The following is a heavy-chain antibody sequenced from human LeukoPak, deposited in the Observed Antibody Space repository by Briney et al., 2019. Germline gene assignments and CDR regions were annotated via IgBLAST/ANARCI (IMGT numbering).Heavy chain of an antibody. Sequence: PQTLSPTSLLVAAFISRDSGSCIRQPAGKGLEWIGRIDYNGNNNYDQTLRSRVTMSVDTSKSQVSLELSCVTAADTAMYYCARGGTMGDAIWFGHWGQGTLVTVSS. J-gene: IGHJ5*02. CDR2: IDYNGNN. D-gene: IGHD3-16*01. CDR1: AAFISRDS. V-gene: IGHV4-4*07. CDR3: ARGGTMGDAIWFGH.